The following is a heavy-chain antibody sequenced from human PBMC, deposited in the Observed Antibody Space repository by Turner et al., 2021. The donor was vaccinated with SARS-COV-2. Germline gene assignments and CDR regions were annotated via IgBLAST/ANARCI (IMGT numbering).Heavy chain of an antibody. D-gene: IGHD3-22*01. V-gene: IGHV1-69*06. Sequence: QVQLAQSGAEVKKPGSSAKVSCKASGGTFSTYAITWVRQAPGQGLEWMGGIIPIFGTANYAQKFQGRVTITADKSTSTAYMELSSLRSEDTAVYYCARDRHYDSSGYWEQSWGQGTLVTVSS. CDR1: GGTFSTYA. CDR2: IIPIFGTA. J-gene: IGHJ4*02. CDR3: ARDRHYDSSGYWEQS.